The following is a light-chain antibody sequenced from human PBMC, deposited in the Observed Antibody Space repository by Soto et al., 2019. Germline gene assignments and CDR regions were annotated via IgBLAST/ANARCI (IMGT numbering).Light chain of an antibody. CDR1: QSISSW. CDR3: QQYNSYPWT. V-gene: IGKV1-5*03. Sequence: DIPMTQSPSPRSASVGDRVTITCRASQSISSWLAWYQQKPGKAPKLLIYKASSLESGVPSRFSGSGSGTEFTLTISSLQPDDFATYYCQQYNSYPWTLGQGTKVEIK. J-gene: IGKJ1*01. CDR2: KAS.